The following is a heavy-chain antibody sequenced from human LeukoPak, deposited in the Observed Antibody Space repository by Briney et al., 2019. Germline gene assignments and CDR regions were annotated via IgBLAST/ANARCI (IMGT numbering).Heavy chain of an antibody. D-gene: IGHD3-22*01. CDR3: ARDTFYSSGVYGLDV. CDR2: IYYDGSNK. V-gene: IGHV3-33*01. CDR1: GFIFSSYG. J-gene: IGHJ6*02. Sequence: KPGGSLRLSCAASGFIFSSYGMHWVRQAPGKGLEWVAVIYYDGSNKYYADSVRGRFTISRDNSKNTLFLQMSSLRAEDTAVYYCARDTFYSSGVYGLDVWGQGTTVTVSS.